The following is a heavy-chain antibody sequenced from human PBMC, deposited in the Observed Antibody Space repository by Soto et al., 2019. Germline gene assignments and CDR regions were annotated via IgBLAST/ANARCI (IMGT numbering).Heavy chain of an antibody. CDR3: PREMIASTLADFFDY. CDR2: ISGSGGRT. J-gene: IGHJ4*02. V-gene: IGHV3-23*01. D-gene: IGHD2-21*01. CDR1: GFTFSNYG. Sequence: EVQLLESGGGLIHPGGSLRLSCEASGFTFSNYGMTWVRLAPGKGLEWVSTISGSGGRTFYADPVKGRFTISRDNAKNTLHLQMSSLRAEDTTEYYCPREMIASTLADFFDYWGQGTLVTVSS.